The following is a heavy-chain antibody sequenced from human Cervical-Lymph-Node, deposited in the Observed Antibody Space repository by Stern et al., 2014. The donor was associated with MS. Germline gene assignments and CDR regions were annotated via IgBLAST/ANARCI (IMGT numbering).Heavy chain of an antibody. CDR1: GYTFTGNY. CDR3: ARGTYFDYYYYSMDV. V-gene: IGHV1-2*06. D-gene: IGHD3-9*01. CDR2: INPNSGGT. Sequence: QVQLVQSGAEVKKPGASVKVSCKASGYTFTGNYMHWVRQAPGQGLEWMGRINPNSGGTKYAQKFQGRVSMARDTSISTAYMELSRLRSDDTAVYYCARGTYFDYYYYSMDVWGQGTTVTVSS. J-gene: IGHJ6*02.